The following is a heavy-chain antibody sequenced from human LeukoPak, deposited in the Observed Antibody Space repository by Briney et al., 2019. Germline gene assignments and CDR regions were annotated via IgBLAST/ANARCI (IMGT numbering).Heavy chain of an antibody. CDR2: IKPDGGEK. CDR3: ARDVYYDILTGYYTFDAFDI. D-gene: IGHD3-9*01. J-gene: IGHJ3*02. Sequence: PGGSLRLSCAASAFTLSSDWMTWVRQAPGKGLEWVATIKPDGGEKYYVDSLKGRFTISRDNARNSLYLQMNSLRAEDTAVYYCARDVYYDILTGYYTFDAFDIWGQGTMVTVSS. V-gene: IGHV3-7*01. CDR1: AFTLSSDW.